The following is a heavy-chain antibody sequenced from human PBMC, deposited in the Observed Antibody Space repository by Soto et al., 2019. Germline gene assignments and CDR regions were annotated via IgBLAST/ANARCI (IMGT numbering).Heavy chain of an antibody. CDR2: VNTYNGNP. J-gene: IGHJ5*01. D-gene: IGHD6-6*01. CDR3: ASDSQYSTDWQRCDS. V-gene: IGHV1-18*01. CDR1: GYTFTNYA. Sequence: QVQLVQSGVEVKKPGASVKVSCKASGYTFTNYASSWGRKAPGRGLEWMGWVNTYNGNPNYAQIFQGRVTMTTDTSTGTAYMEMRSLKSDASAVYYCASDSQYSTDWQRCDSWGHGPLVTVSS.